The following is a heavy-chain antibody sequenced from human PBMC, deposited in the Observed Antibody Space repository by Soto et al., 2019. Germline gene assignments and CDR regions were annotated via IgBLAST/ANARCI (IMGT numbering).Heavy chain of an antibody. Sequence: SLRLSCTASGFTFGDYAMSWVRQAPGKGLEWVGFIRSKAYGGTTEYAASVKGRFTISRDDSKSIAYLQMSSLKTEDTAVYYCTRDSELGYDSSGYYYYGMDVWGQGTTVTVSS. J-gene: IGHJ6*02. CDR1: GFTFGDYA. CDR2: IRSKAYGGTT. V-gene: IGHV3-49*04. CDR3: TRDSELGYDSSGYYYYGMDV. D-gene: IGHD3-22*01.